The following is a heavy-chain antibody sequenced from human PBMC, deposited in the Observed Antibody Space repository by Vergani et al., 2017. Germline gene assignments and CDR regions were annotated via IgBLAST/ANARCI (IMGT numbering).Heavy chain of an antibody. D-gene: IGHD3-10*01. J-gene: IGHJ3*02. V-gene: IGHV3-48*03. CDR3: ARDGGLNYYGSGRYAFDI. CDR1: GFTFSSYE. CDR2: ISSSGSTI. Sequence: EVQLVESGGGLVQPGGSLRLSCAASGFTFSSYEMNWVRQAPGKGLEWVSYISSSGSTIYYADSVKGRFTISRDNAKNSLYLQMNSLRAEDTAVYYCARDGGLNYYGSGRYAFDIWGQGTMVTVSS.